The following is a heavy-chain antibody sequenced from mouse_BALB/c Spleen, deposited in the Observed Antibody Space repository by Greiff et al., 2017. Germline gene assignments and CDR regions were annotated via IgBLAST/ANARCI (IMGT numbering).Heavy chain of an antibody. Sequence: EVQLVESGGGLVKPGGSLKLSCAASGFTFSSYTMSWVRQTPEKRLEWVATISSGGSYTYYPDSVKGRFTISRDNAKNTLYLQMSSLKSEDTAMYYCTRDPLYGSSYVAMDYWGQGTSVTVSS. CDR1: GFTFSSYT. D-gene: IGHD1-1*01. CDR3: TRDPLYGSSYVAMDY. CDR2: ISSGGSYT. V-gene: IGHV5-6-4*01. J-gene: IGHJ4*01.